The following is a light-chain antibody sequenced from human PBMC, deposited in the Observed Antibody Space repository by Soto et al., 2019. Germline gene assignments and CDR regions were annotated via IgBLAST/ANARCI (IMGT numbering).Light chain of an antibody. CDR2: GAS. CDR1: QSIGSY. V-gene: IGKV1-39*01. CDR3: QQTYTTPWT. J-gene: IGKJ1*01. Sequence: DIQMTQSPSSLSASVRERVTVTCRASQSIGSYLNWYQKKPGKAPELLIYGASTLQRGVPSRFSGGGSGTDFTLAISGLQPEDCATYFCQQTYTTPWTFGQGTKVEV.